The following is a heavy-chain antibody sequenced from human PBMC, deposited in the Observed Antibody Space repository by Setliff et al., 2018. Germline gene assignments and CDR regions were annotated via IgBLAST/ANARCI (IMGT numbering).Heavy chain of an antibody. V-gene: IGHV3-7*01. J-gene: IGHJ4*02. D-gene: IGHD2-15*01. CDR3: ARFACNGGSCYLSASDH. CDR1: GVSISSYY. Sequence: PSETLSLTCNVSGVSISSYYWSWIRQPPGKGLEWLASINPHASEKYYADSVKGRFTISRDNANNSLYLQMNSLRAEDTAMYYCARFACNGGSCYLSASDHWGQGALVTVSS. CDR2: INPHASEK.